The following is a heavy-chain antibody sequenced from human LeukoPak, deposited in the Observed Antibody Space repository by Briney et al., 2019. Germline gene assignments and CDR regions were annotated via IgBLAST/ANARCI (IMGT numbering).Heavy chain of an antibody. CDR3: ARLHRGVAAAGTGYYFDY. J-gene: IGHJ4*02. D-gene: IGHD6-13*01. Sequence: PSETLSLTCAVYGGSFSGYYWSWIRQPPGKGLEWIGEINHSGSTNHNPSLKSRVTISVDTSKNQFSLKLSSVTAADTAVYYCARLHRGVAAAGTGYYFDYWGQGTLVTVSS. CDR1: GGSFSGYY. CDR2: INHSGST. V-gene: IGHV4-34*01.